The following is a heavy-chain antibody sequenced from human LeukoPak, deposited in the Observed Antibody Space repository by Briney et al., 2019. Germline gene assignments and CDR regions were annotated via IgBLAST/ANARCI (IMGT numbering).Heavy chain of an antibody. Sequence: SETLSLTCTVSGGSISSYYWSWIRQPPGKGLEWIGYIYYSGSTNYNPSLKSRVTISVDTSKNQFSLKLSSVTAADTAVYYCARDSVAAKDYFDYWGQGTLVTVSS. CDR1: GGSISSYY. V-gene: IGHV4-59*12. CDR2: IYYSGST. CDR3: ARDSVAAKDYFDY. D-gene: IGHD6-13*01. J-gene: IGHJ4*02.